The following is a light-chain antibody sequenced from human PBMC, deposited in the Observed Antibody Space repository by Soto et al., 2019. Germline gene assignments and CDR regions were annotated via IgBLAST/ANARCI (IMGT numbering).Light chain of an antibody. CDR1: QGLVHSDGNTY. CDR3: MQATQFPYT. V-gene: IGKV2-24*01. Sequence: DIVMTQTPLSSPVTLGQLASISCRSSQGLVHSDGNTYLSWLQQRPGQPPRLLIYEISNRFSGVPDRFSGSGAGTDFTLKISRVEAEDVGIYYCMQATQFPYTFGQGTKLEIK. CDR2: EIS. J-gene: IGKJ2*01.